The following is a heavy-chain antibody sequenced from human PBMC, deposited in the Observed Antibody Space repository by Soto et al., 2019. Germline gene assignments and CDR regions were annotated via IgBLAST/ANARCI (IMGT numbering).Heavy chain of an antibody. Sequence: ASVKVSCKASGYTFTSYDINWVRQATGQGLEWMGWMNPNSGNTGYAQKFQGRVTMTRNTSISTAYMELSSLRSEDTAVYYCARIWDSGWPYYYYGMDVWGQGTTVTVSS. V-gene: IGHV1-8*01. D-gene: IGHD6-19*01. CDR1: GYTFTSYD. CDR2: MNPNSGNT. J-gene: IGHJ6*02. CDR3: ARIWDSGWPYYYYGMDV.